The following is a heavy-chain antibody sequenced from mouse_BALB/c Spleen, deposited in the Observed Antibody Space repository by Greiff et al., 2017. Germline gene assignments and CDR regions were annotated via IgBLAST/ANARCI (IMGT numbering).Heavy chain of an antibody. Sequence: VQLQQSGAELMKPGASVKISCKASGYTFSSYWIEWVKQRPGHGLEWIGWILPGSGSTNYNEKFKGKATFTADTSSNTAYMQLSSLTSEDSAVYYCARGATVVASNWYFDVWGAGTSGTVSA. V-gene: IGHV1-9*01. CDR1: GYTFSSYW. CDR3: ARGATVVASNWYFDV. CDR2: ILPGSGST. J-gene: IGHJ1*01. D-gene: IGHD1-1*01.